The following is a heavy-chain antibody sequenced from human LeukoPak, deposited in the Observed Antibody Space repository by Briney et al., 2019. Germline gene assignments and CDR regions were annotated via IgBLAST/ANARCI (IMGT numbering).Heavy chain of an antibody. CDR3: AGDCSSTSRPDV. CDR1: GGSFSNYY. V-gene: IGHV4-34*01. D-gene: IGHD2-2*01. Sequence: SETLSLTCAVYGGSFSNYYWTWIRQSPGKGLEWIGEITHSGSTNYNPSLKSRVTISVDTSKNQFSLKLSSVTAADTAVYYCAGDCSSTSRPDVWGQGTTVTVSS. CDR2: ITHSGST. J-gene: IGHJ6*02.